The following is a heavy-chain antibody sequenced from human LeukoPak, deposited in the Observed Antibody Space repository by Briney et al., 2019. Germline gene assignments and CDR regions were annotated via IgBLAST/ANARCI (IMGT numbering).Heavy chain of an antibody. J-gene: IGHJ4*02. D-gene: IGHD5-18*01. V-gene: IGHV3-74*01. CDR2: IKSDGST. Sequence: GGSLRLSCAASGFTFSSYWMHWVRQAPGKGLVWVSRIKSDGSTNYAGSVKGRFTISRDNSKNTLYLQMNSLRAEDTAVYYCAKERDTAMVTIDYWGQGTLVTVSS. CDR3: AKERDTAMVTIDY. CDR1: GFTFSSYW.